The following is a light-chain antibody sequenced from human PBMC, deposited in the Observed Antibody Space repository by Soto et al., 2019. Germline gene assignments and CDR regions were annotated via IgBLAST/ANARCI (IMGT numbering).Light chain of an antibody. CDR2: DAS. J-gene: IGKJ4*01. CDR1: QSVSNY. CDR3: QQRSSWPLT. Sequence: EIVSTQSPAALSLSPVERATLSCRASQSVSNYLAWYQQRPGQAPRLLIYDASNRATGIPARFSGSGSGTDFSLTISSLEPEDFAVYYCQQRSSWPLTFGGGTKVDIK. V-gene: IGKV3-11*01.